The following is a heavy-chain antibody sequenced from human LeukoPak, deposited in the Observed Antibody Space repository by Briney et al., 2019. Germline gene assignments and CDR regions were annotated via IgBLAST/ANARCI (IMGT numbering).Heavy chain of an antibody. CDR2: INHSGST. D-gene: IGHD2-2*01. J-gene: IGHJ4*02. Sequence: PSETLSLTCAVYGGSFSGYYWSWIRQPPGKGLEWIGEINHSGSTNYNPSLKSRVTISVGTSKNQFSLKLSSVTAADTAVYYCARGCSSTSCYYYWGQGTLVTVSS. CDR1: GGSFSGYY. CDR3: ARGCSSTSCYYY. V-gene: IGHV4-34*01.